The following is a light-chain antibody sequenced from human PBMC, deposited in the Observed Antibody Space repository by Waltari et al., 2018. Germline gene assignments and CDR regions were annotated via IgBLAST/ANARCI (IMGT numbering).Light chain of an antibody. CDR1: QSIHNY. CDR3: QQRRNWPLT. Sequence: DIVLTQSPATLSLSPGERATLSCRASQSIHNYLAWYQQNPGQAPRLLIYDTSNRATGISARFSGSGFGTDFTLTISSLEPEDFAVYYCQQRRNWPLTFGGGTKVEIK. CDR2: DTS. V-gene: IGKV3-11*01. J-gene: IGKJ4*01.